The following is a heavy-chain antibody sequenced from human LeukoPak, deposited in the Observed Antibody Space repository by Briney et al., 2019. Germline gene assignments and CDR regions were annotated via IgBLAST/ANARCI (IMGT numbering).Heavy chain of an antibody. Sequence: ASVKVSCKASGYTFTGYYMHWVRQAPGQGLEWMGWINPNSGGTNYAQKFQGRVTMTRDTSISTAYMELRSLRSDDTAVYYCARDPTNTSGRYAYFDSWGQGTLVTVSS. CDR3: ARDPTNTSGRYAYFDS. J-gene: IGHJ4*02. CDR2: INPNSGGT. CDR1: GYTFTGYY. V-gene: IGHV1-2*02. D-gene: IGHD6-19*01.